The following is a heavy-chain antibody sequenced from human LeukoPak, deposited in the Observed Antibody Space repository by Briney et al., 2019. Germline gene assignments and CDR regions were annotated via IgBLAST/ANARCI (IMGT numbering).Heavy chain of an antibody. Sequence: ASVKVSCKASGYTFTSYAMHWVRQAPGQRLEWMGWINAGNGNTKYSQKFQGRVTITRDTSASTAYMELSSLRSEDTAVYYCARDPHPVRYYDSSGYFDYWGQGTLVTVSS. CDR2: INAGNGNT. J-gene: IGHJ4*02. CDR3: ARDPHPVRYYDSSGYFDY. D-gene: IGHD3-22*01. V-gene: IGHV1-3*01. CDR1: GYTFTSYA.